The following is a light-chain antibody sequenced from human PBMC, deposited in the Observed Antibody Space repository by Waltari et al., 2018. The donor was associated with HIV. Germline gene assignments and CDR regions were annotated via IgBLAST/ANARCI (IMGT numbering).Light chain of an antibody. CDR3: SSFAGTNNLV. V-gene: IGLV2-8*01. CDR1: YDY. J-gene: IGLJ2*01. CDR2: EVS. Sequence: QSALTQPPSASGSPGQSVTIACTGYDYVSWYQQHPGKAPKLMIYEVSKRPSGVPDRFSGSKSGNTASLTVSGLQAEDEADYYCSSFAGTNNLVFGGGTKLTVL.